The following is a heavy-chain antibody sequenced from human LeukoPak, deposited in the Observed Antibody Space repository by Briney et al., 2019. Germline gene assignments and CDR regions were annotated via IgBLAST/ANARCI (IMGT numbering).Heavy chain of an antibody. CDR1: GGSISSRNW. Sequence: TSGTLSLTCAVSGGSISSRNWWSWVRQPPGKGLVWVSRINSDGSSTSYADSVKGRFTISRDNAKNTLYLQMNSLRAEDTAVYYCARVADTAIYLDAFDIWGQGTMVTVSS. V-gene: IGHV3-74*01. CDR2: INSDGSST. CDR3: ARVADTAIYLDAFDI. D-gene: IGHD5-18*01. J-gene: IGHJ3*02.